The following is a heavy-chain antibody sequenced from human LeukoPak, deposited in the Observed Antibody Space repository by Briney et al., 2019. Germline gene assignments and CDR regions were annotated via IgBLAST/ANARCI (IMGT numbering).Heavy chain of an antibody. CDR3: ARDNYDVLTGETRAFDI. CDR1: GGSISSHY. CDR2: IYDSGNT. Sequence: SETLSLTCTVSGGSISSHYWTWIRQAPGKGLEWIGYIYDSGNTNYNPSLKSRVTIAVDTSKNQFSLKLSSVTAADTAAYYCARDNYDVLTGETRAFDIWGQGTMVTVSS. J-gene: IGHJ3*02. V-gene: IGHV4-59*11. D-gene: IGHD3-9*01.